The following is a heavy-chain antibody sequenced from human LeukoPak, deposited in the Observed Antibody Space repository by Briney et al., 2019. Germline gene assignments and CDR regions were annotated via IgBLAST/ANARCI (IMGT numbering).Heavy chain of an antibody. Sequence: GGSLRLSCAASGFTFISYWMSWVRQAPGKGLEWVANIKQDGSERYYVDSVKGRFTISRDNAKNSLCLQMNSLRAEDTAVYYCAGGASGSYAFDYWGQGNLVTVSS. CDR2: IKQDGSER. V-gene: IGHV3-7*04. J-gene: IGHJ4*02. CDR1: GFTFISYW. D-gene: IGHD1-26*01. CDR3: AGGASGSYAFDY.